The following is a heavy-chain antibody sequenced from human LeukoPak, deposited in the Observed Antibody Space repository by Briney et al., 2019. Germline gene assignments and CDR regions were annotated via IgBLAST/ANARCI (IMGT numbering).Heavy chain of an antibody. V-gene: IGHV3-53*01. CDR1: GFTVSSNY. CDR2: IYSGGST. Sequence: GGSLRLSCAASGFTVSSNYMSWVRQAPGKGLEWVSVIYSGGSTYYADSVKGRFTISRDNSKNTLYLQMNSLRAEDTAVYYCARDRDGSGWYDYWGQGTLVTVSS. D-gene: IGHD6-19*01. CDR3: ARDRDGSGWYDY. J-gene: IGHJ4*02.